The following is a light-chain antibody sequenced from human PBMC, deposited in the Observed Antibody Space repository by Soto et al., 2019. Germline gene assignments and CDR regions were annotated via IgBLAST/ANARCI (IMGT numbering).Light chain of an antibody. CDR2: GAS. V-gene: IGKV3-20*01. CDR3: QQYGSSPPIT. J-gene: IGKJ5*01. Sequence: EIVLTQSPGTLSLSPGERATLSCRASQSVSSSYLAWYQQKPGQAPRLLIYGASSRATGIPDRFSGSGSGTDFTLTISRLEPEDVAVYYCQQYGSSPPITAGQWTRLEIK. CDR1: QSVSSSY.